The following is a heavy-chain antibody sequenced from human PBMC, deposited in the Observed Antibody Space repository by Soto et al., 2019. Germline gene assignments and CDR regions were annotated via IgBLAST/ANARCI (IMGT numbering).Heavy chain of an antibody. CDR3: ARDRRYYDSSGYYDY. CDR2: IIPIFGTA. Sequence: VASVKVSCKASGGTFSSYAISWVRQAPGQGLEWMGGIIPIFGTANYAQKFQGRVTITAGESTSTAYMELSSLRSEDTAVYYCARDRRYYDSSGYYDYWGQGTLVTVSS. V-gene: IGHV1-69*13. J-gene: IGHJ4*02. D-gene: IGHD3-22*01. CDR1: GGTFSSYA.